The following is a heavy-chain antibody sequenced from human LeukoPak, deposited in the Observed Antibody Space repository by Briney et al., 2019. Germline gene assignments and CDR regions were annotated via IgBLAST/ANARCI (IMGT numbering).Heavy chain of an antibody. CDR3: ARDLREIGSLYYYYYYMDV. V-gene: IGHV1-2*02. D-gene: IGHD3-16*01. Sequence: GASVKVSCKASGYTFTGYYMHWVRQAPGQGLEWMGWINPNSGGTNYAQKFQGRVTMTRDTSISTAYMELSRLRSDDTAVYYCARDLREIGSLYYYYYYMDVWGKGTTVTVSS. J-gene: IGHJ6*03. CDR1: GYTFTGYY. CDR2: INPNSGGT.